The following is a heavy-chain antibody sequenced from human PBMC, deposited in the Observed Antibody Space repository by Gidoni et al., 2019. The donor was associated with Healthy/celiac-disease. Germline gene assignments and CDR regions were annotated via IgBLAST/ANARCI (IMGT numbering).Heavy chain of an antibody. Sequence: QVQLQESGPGLVKPSETLSLTCTVSAGSISSYYWSWIRQPPGKGLEWIGYIYYSGSTNYNPSLKSRVTISVDTSKNQFSLKLSSVTAADTAVYYCARASRQFSLFDYWGQGTLVTVSS. CDR3: ARASRQFSLFDY. J-gene: IGHJ4*02. CDR1: AGSISSYY. CDR2: IYYSGST. V-gene: IGHV4-59*01.